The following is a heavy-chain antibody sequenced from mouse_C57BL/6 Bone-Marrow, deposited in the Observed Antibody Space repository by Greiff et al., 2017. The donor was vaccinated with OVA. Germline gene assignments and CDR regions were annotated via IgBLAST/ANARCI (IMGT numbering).Heavy chain of an antibody. CDR3: ARQKGYGSSYGYFDV. CDR2: ISGGGGNT. Sequence: EVNVVESGGGLVKPGGSLKLSCAASGFTFSSYTMSWVRQTPEKRLEWVATISGGGGNTYYPDSVKGRFTISRDNAKNTLYLQMSSLRSEDTALYYCARQKGYGSSYGYFDVWGTGTTVTVSS. D-gene: IGHD1-1*01. V-gene: IGHV5-9*01. CDR1: GFTFSSYT. J-gene: IGHJ1*03.